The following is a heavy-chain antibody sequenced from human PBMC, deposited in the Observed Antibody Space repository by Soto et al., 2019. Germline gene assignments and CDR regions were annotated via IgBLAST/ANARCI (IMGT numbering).Heavy chain of an antibody. CDR2: ISSSTRTI. Sequence: EVQLVESGGGLVQPGGSLRLSCAASGFTFSSHSMNWVRRAPGKGLEWVSYISSSTRTIYYADSVKGRFTVSRDNAKNSLYLQMNSLRAEDTAEYYCARDDEMGYFDYWGQGTLVTVSS. J-gene: IGHJ4*02. CDR3: ARDDEMGYFDY. V-gene: IGHV3-48*01. D-gene: IGHD3-16*01. CDR1: GFTFSSHS.